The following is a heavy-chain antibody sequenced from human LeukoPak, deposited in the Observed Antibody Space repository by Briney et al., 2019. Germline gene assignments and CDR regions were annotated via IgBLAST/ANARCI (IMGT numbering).Heavy chain of an antibody. V-gene: IGHV4-4*07. Sequence: SETLSLTCTVSGGSISSYYWSWIRQPAGKGLEWIGRIYTSGSTNYNPSLTSRVTMSVDTSKNQFSLKLNSVTAADPAGYYFARKRGPYLGRSGLTPWGKGTRVTVPS. J-gene: IGHJ5*02. CDR3: ARKRGPYLGRSGLTP. CDR2: IYTSGST. D-gene: IGHD1-26*01. CDR1: GGSISSYY.